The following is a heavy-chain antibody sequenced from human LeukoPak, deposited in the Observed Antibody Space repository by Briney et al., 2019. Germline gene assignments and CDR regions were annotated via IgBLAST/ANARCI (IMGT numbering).Heavy chain of an antibody. CDR1: GGTFSIYA. J-gene: IGHJ6*02. CDR3: ARDLVVVVAATRYYGMDV. CDR2: IIPILGIA. D-gene: IGHD2-15*01. Sequence: SVKVSCKASGGTFSIYAISWVRQAPGQGLEWMGRIIPILGIANYAQKFQGRVTITADKSTSTAYMELSSLRSEDTAVYYCARDLVVVVAATRYYGMDVWGQGTTVTVSS. V-gene: IGHV1-69*04.